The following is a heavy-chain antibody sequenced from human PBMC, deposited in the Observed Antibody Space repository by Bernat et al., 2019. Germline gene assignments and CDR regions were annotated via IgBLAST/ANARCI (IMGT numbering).Heavy chain of an antibody. CDR1: GFTFSSYG. J-gene: IGHJ4*02. Sequence: QVQLVESGGGVVQPGRSLRLSCAASGFTFSSYGMHWVRQAPGKGLEWVAVISYDGSNKYYADSVKGRFTISRDNSKNTLYLQMNSLRAEDTAVYYCAKERVGGDYGWGQGTLVTVSS. V-gene: IGHV3-30*18. CDR3: AKERVGGDYG. CDR2: ISYDGSNK. D-gene: IGHD4-17*01.